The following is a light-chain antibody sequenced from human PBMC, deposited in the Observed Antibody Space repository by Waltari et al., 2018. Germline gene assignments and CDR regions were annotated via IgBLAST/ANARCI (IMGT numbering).Light chain of an antibody. J-gene: IGKJ1*01. CDR1: QSLLHSNGYNY. Sequence: DIVMTQSPLSLPVPPGEPASISCRSSQSLLHSNGYNYLDWYLQKPGQSPQLLSSLGSNQASGVPDRCSGRGSGTDFTRKISRVEAEDVGVYYCMQALQTPWTFGQGTKVEIK. CDR3: MQALQTPWT. CDR2: LGS. V-gene: IGKV2-28*01.